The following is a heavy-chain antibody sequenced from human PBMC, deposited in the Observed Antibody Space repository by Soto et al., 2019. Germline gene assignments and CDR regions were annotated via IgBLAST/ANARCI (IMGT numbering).Heavy chain of an antibody. CDR2: ISGSGGST. Sequence: EVQLLESGGGLVQPGGSLRLSCAAAGFTFSIYAMSWVRQAPGKGREWVSAISGSGGSTYYEDSEKGRFTISRDNSKNTLYLQMNSLRADDTAVYYCAKATRGGAATLIRDYWGQGTLVTVSS. CDR3: AKATRGGAATLIRDY. V-gene: IGHV3-23*01. D-gene: IGHD6-13*01. J-gene: IGHJ4*02. CDR1: GFTFSIYA.